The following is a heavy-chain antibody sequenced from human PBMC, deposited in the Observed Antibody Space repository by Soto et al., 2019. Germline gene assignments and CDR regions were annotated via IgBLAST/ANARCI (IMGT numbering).Heavy chain of an antibody. CDR2: ISAYSGDT. J-gene: IGHJ6*02. CDR1: GYTFTNYA. D-gene: IGHD3-3*01. Sequence: SVEVSCRTSGYTFTNYAINWGRQAPVQGLQWMGWISAYSGDTKYAQRFQDRLTVTTDPSTTTAYMELRSLRSDDTAVYYCARDGRAFSIFGETMDVWGQGTTVTVYS. CDR3: ARDGRAFSIFGETMDV. V-gene: IGHV1-18*01.